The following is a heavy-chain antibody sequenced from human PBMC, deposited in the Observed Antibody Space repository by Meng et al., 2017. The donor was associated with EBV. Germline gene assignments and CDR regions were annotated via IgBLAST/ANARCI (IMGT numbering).Heavy chain of an antibody. J-gene: IGHJ4*02. CDR3: AHSFRYCYDSSGYKWNFDY. D-gene: IGHD3-22*01. Sequence: ISWRESGLPLVKPTQALTRPCTFPWLSLTISGVALSWIRQPSGKALEWLALIYWDDDKRYSPALKSRITITKDTSNTQVVLTMNHFDPVDTATSSCAHSFRYCYDSSGYKWNFDYWGQGTLVTVSS. V-gene: IGHV2-5*02. CDR2: IYWDDDK. CDR1: WLSLTISGVA.